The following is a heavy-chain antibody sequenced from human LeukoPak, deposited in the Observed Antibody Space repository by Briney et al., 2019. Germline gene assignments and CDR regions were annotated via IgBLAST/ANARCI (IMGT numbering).Heavy chain of an antibody. CDR2: INSDGSST. D-gene: IGHD1-26*01. CDR1: GFTFSSYW. V-gene: IGHV3-74*01. J-gene: IGHJ4*02. CDR3: ARVIVGATASYYFDY. Sequence: GGSLRLSCAASGFTFSSYWTHWVRQAPGKGLVWVSRINSDGSSTSYADSVKGRFTISRDNAKNTLYLQMSSLRSEDTAVYYCARVIVGATASYYFDYWGQGTLVTVSS.